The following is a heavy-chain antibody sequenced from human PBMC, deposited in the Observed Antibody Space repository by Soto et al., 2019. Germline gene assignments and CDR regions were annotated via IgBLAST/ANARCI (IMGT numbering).Heavy chain of an antibody. D-gene: IGHD3-22*01. Sequence: SLKISCSTSGYRFTSYWIAWVRHMPGKGLEWMGIIFPSDSDTRYSPSFQGQVTISADRSTSTVFLQWASLKASDTAVYFCARKDKSGYFNWFDPWGQGTLVTVSS. CDR2: IFPSDSDT. V-gene: IGHV5-51*01. CDR3: ARKDKSGYFNWFDP. CDR1: GYRFTSYW. J-gene: IGHJ5*02.